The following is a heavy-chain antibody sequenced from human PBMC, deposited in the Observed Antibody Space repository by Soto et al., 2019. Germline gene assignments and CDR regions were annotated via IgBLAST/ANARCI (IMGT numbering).Heavy chain of an antibody. J-gene: IGHJ6*02. D-gene: IGHD3-10*01. CDR3: ARGPRGYVYYHGMDV. V-gene: IGHV4-4*07. Sequence: SETLSLTCTVSGGSISSYYVSWIRQSAGKGLEWIGRIDTSGTTNYNPSLKSRVTMSVDASKNHFSLNLSSVAAADTAVYYCARGPRGYVYYHGMDVWGQGTTVTVSS. CDR2: IDTSGTT. CDR1: GGSISSYY.